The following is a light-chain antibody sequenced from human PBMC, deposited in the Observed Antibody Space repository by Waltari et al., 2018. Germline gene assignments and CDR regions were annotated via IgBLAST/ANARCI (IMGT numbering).Light chain of an antibody. CDR3: QQYYSTPLT. Sequence: DIVMTQSPDSLAVSLGERATINCKSSQSVLYTSNDKDYLAWYQQKPGQPPKLLIYWASTRESGVPARFGGSGSGTDFTLTINSLQAEDVAVYYCQQYYSTPLTFGGGTKVEIK. CDR1: QSVLYTSNDKDY. V-gene: IGKV4-1*01. CDR2: WAS. J-gene: IGKJ4*01.